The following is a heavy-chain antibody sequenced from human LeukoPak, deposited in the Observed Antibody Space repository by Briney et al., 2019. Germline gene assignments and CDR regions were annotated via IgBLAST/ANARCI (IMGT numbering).Heavy chain of an antibody. CDR2: ISGGGSTT. Sequence: GGSLRLSCAASGFIFSSYAMNWVRQAPGKGLEWVAVISGGGSTTIYADSVKGRFTISRDNAKNSLHLQMNSLRVEDTAVYYCARPRSGGTWFFDYWGQGTLVTVSS. D-gene: IGHD2-15*01. CDR3: ARPRSGGTWFFDY. CDR1: GFIFSSYA. J-gene: IGHJ4*02. V-gene: IGHV3-23*01.